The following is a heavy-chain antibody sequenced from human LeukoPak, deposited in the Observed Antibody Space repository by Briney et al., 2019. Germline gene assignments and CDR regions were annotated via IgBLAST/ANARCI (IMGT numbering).Heavy chain of an antibody. D-gene: IGHD3-3*01. CDR1: GGSISSYY. CDR3: AREGYDFWSGYPDY. J-gene: IGHJ4*02. V-gene: IGHV4-59*01. Sequence: SETLSLTCTVSGGSISSYYWSWIRQPPGKGLEWIGYIYYSGSTNYNPPLKSRVTISVDTSKNQFSLKLSSVTAADTAVYYCAREGYDFWSGYPDYWGQGTLVTVSS. CDR2: IYYSGST.